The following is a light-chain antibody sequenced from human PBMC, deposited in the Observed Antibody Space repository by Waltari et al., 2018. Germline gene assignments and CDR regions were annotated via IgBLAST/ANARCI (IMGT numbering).Light chain of an antibody. CDR1: SSDVGRYNF. Sequence: QSALTQPASVSGSPGQSITISCPGSSSDVGRYNFVSWYQQHPGKAPKLMIYDVTDRPSGVANRVSGSKSGNTASLTISGLQPEDEADYYCSSHTTSSTLVFGGGTRVTVL. V-gene: IGLV2-14*03. CDR3: SSHTTSSTLV. J-gene: IGLJ3*02. CDR2: DVT.